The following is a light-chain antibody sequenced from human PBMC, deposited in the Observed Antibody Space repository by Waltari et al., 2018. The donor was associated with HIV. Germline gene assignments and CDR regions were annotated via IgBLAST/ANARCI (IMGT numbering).Light chain of an antibody. J-gene: IGLJ3*02. CDR1: SSDVGGYDS. V-gene: IGLV2-11*01. CDR3: CSYAGTYTYVL. Sequence: QSALTQPRSVSGSPGQSVTISCTGTSSDVGGYDSVSWYLQHPGKVPKLIIYEVIKRPSGVPDRFSGSKSGNTASLTISGLQTEDEAEYCCCSYAGTYTYVLFGGGTKLTVL. CDR2: EVI.